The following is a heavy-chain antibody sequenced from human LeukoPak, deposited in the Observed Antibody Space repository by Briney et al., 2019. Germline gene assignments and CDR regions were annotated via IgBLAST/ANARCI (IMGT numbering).Heavy chain of an antibody. D-gene: IGHD6-13*01. CDR2: IWYDGSNK. CDR3: ARGYSSSWYAPYYFDY. V-gene: IGHV3-33*01. Sequence: GGSLRLSCAASGFTFSNYGMHWVRQAPGKGLEWVAVIWYDGSNKYYADSVKGRFTISRDNSKNTLYLQMNSLRAEDTAVYYCARGYSSSWYAPYYFDYWGQGTLVTVSS. CDR1: GFTFSNYG. J-gene: IGHJ4*02.